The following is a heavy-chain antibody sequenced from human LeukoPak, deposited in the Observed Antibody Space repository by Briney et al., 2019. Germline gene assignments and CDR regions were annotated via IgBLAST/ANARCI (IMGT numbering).Heavy chain of an antibody. D-gene: IGHD2-2*02. V-gene: IGHV4-31*03. CDR3: AREDVCSSTSCYTDAFDI. J-gene: IGHJ3*02. CDR1: GGSISSGGYY. Sequence: SQTLSLTCTVSGGSISSGGYYWSWIRLHPGKGLEWIGYIYYSGSTYYNPSLKSRVTISVDTSKNQFSLKLSSVTAADTAVYYCAREDVCSSTSCYTDAFDIWGQGTMVTVSS. CDR2: IYYSGST.